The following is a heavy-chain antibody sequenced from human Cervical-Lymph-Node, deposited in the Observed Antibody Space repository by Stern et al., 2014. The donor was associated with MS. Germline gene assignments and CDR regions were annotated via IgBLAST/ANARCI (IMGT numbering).Heavy chain of an antibody. V-gene: IGHV1-2*02. CDR3: AKGGLQRF. CDR1: EYNLLGQH. J-gene: IGHJ4*02. CDR2: INPSSGDT. Sequence: VQLVQSGTEVKPPGASVKVSCKTSEYNLLGQHINWVQQAPGQSLERMGWINPSSGDTIAAQKFQGRISITTDASITTAYMELSRLTSDDTAVYYCAKGGLQRFWGQGTQFTVSP.